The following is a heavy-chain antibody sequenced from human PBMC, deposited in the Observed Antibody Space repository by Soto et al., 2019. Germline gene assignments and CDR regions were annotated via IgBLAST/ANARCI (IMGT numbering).Heavy chain of an antibody. V-gene: IGHV4-59*04. D-gene: IGHD3-22*01. CDR2: IYYSGST. CDR3: VTHRNYIIVSGSFFDY. Sequence: SEILSLTCTVSGGSISDYFWSWIRQPPGKGLEWIECIYYSGSTHYNPSLKSRVTVSVDTSKNHFSLKLTSVTAADTAVYFCVTHRNYIIVSGSFFDYWSQGTQVNVSS. J-gene: IGHJ4*02. CDR1: GGSISDYF.